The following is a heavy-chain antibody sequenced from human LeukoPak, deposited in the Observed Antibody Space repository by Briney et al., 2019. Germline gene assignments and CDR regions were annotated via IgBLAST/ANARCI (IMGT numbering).Heavy chain of an antibody. D-gene: IGHD3-10*01. CDR3: AKFHYYGSGSYYGPNRNGHVVDDY. V-gene: IGHV3-23*01. CDR1: GFTFTDYN. CDR2: ISGSGGST. J-gene: IGHJ4*02. Sequence: PGGSLRLSCAASGFTFTDYNMSWVRQAPGKELEWVSAISGSGGSTYYADSVKGRFTISRDNSKNTLYLQMNSLRAEDTAVYYCAKFHYYGSGSYYGPNRNGHVVDDYWGQGTLVTVSS.